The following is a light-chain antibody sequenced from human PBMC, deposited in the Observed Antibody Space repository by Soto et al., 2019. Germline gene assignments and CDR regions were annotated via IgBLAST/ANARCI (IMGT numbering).Light chain of an antibody. V-gene: IGKV1-39*01. J-gene: IGKJ1*01. CDR1: QTVAKS. CDR2: ATS. CDR3: QQSYRMPRS. Sequence: DTQMTQSPSSLSASVGDRVTITCRASQTVAKSLNWYQQKPGKAPNLLIYATSHLPIGVPSRFSGSGSGTDFTLTINSLQPEDFATYYCQQSYRMPRSFGQGTKVDIK.